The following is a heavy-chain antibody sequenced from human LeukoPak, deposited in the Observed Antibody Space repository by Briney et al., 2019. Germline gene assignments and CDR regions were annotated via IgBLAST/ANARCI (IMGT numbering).Heavy chain of an antibody. V-gene: IGHV1-18*01. CDR1: GYTFTSYG. Sequence: ASVKVSCKASGYTFTSYGISWVRQAPGQGLEWMGWISAYNGNTNYAQKLQGRVTMTTDTSTSTAYMELRSLRSDDTAVYYCARGSYYYDSSGPEIGYXMDVWGQGTTVTVSS. CDR3: ARGSYYYDSSGPEIGYXMDV. J-gene: IGHJ6*02. CDR2: ISAYNGNT. D-gene: IGHD3-22*01.